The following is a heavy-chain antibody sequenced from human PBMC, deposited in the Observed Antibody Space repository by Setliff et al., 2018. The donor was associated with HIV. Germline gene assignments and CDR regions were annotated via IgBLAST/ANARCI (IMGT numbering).Heavy chain of an antibody. J-gene: IGHJ4*02. CDR3: ARAPRYYRGWYIPEYFDN. CDR2: IYASGSP. V-gene: IGHV4-61*02. CDR1: GGSISSVNYY. Sequence: NPSETLSLTCNVSGGSISSVNYYWNWIRQPAGKGLEWIGRIYASGSPTYNSSLESRVTISVDTSKNHFSLRLNSVTAADTAVYFCARAPRYYRGWYIPEYFDNWGEGTLVTVSS. D-gene: IGHD6-19*01.